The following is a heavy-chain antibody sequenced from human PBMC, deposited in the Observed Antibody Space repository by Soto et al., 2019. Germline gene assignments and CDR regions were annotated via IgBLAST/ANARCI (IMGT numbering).Heavy chain of an antibody. D-gene: IGHD2-2*01. J-gene: IGHJ4*02. CDR2: INPSGGST. CDR1: GYTFTSYY. V-gene: IGHV1-46*01. CDR3: ARESRAWDVVVPAARDEFDY. Sequence: ASVRVSCKASGYTFTSYYMHWVRQAPGQGLEWMGIINPSGGSTSYAQKFQGRVTMTRDTSTSTVYMELSRLRSDDTAVYYCARESRAWDVVVPAARDEFDYWGQGTLVTVSS.